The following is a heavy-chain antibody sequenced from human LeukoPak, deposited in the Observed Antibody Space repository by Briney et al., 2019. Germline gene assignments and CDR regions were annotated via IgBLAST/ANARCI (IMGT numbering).Heavy chain of an antibody. J-gene: IGHJ4*02. CDR3: ASGGAAAGIGGY. CDR2: IIPILGIA. CDR1: GGTFSSYA. Sequence: SVKVSCKDSGGTFSSYAISWVRQAPGQGLEWMGRIIPILGIANYAQKFQGRVTITADKSTSTAYMELSSLRSEDTAVYYCASGGAAAGIGGYWGQGTLVTVSS. D-gene: IGHD6-13*01. V-gene: IGHV1-69*04.